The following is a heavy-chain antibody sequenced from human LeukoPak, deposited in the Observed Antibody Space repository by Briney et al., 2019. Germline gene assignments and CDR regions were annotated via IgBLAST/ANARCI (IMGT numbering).Heavy chain of an antibody. CDR2: IYYSGST. CDR1: GGSISSYY. D-gene: IGHD3/OR15-3a*01. J-gene: IGHJ4*02. V-gene: IGHV4-59*01. Sequence: PSETLPLTCTVSGGSISSYYWSWIRQPPGKGLEWIGYIYYSGSTNYNPSLKSRVAISVDTSKNQFSLKLRSVTAADTAVYYCARQTGSGLFILPGGQGTLVTVSS. CDR3: ARQTGSGLFILP.